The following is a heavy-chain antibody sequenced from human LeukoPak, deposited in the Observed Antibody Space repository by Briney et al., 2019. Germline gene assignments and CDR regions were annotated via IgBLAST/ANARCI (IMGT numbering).Heavy chain of an antibody. CDR3: ARLGSGWYYFDY. CDR2: IYYSGST. Sequence: SETLSLTCTVSGGSISSSSYYWGWIRQPPGKGLEWIGSIYYSGSTYYNPSLKSRVTISVDTSKNQFSLKLSSVTAADTAVYYCARLGSGWYYFDYWGQGTLVTVSS. CDR1: GGSISSSSYY. D-gene: IGHD6-19*01. J-gene: IGHJ4*02. V-gene: IGHV4-39*01.